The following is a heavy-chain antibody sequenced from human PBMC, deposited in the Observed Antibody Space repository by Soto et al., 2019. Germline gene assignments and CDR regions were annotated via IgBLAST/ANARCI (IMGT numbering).Heavy chain of an antibody. CDR1: GDSVSSNSAA. V-gene: IGHV6-1*01. CDR2: TYYRSKWYN. Sequence: PSQTLSLTCAISGDSVSSNSAAWNWIRQSLSRGLEWLGRTYYRSKWYNDYAVSVKSRITINPDTSKNQFSLQLNSVTPEDTAVYYCAREKYIVVVPAACGMDVQGQVPTVPVSS. CDR3: AREKYIVVVPAACGMDV. D-gene: IGHD2-2*01. J-gene: IGHJ6*02.